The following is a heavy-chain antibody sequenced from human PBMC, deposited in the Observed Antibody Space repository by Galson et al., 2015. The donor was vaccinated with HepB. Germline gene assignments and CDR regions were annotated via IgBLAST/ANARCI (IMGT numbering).Heavy chain of an antibody. D-gene: IGHD2-2*01. J-gene: IGHJ4*02. CDR3: ARAGGDCSSTSCSIDY. V-gene: IGHV6-1*01. Sequence: CAISGDSVSSNSAAWNWIRQSPSRGLEWLGRTYYRSKWYNDYAVSVKSRITINPDTSKNQFSLQLNSVTPEDTAVYYCARAGGDCSSTSCSIDYWGQGTLVTVSS. CDR2: TYYRSKWYN. CDR1: GDSVSSNSAA.